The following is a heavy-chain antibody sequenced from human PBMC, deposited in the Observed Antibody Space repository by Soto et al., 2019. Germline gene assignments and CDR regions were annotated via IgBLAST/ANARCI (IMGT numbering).Heavy chain of an antibody. CDR2: IIPILGIA. CDR3: ARDIRLRLGELSFFYYYYGMDV. J-gene: IGHJ6*02. Sequence: SVTVSCQASGYTFTSYGISWVRQAPGQGLEWMGRIIPILGIANYAQKFQGRVTITADKSISTAYMELRSLRSDDTAVYYCARDIRLRLGELSFFYYYYGMDVWGQGTTVTVSS. V-gene: IGHV1-69*04. CDR1: GYTFTSYG. D-gene: IGHD3-16*02.